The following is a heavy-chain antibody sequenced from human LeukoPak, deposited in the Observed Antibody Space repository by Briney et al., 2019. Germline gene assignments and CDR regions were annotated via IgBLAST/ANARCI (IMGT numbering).Heavy chain of an antibody. CDR2: INHSGST. CDR1: GGSFSGYY. Sequence: PSETPSLTCAVYGGSFSGYYWSWIRQPPGKGLEWIGEINHSGSTNYNPSLKSRVTISVDTSKNQFSLKLSSVTAADTAVYYCARGILGYCSSTSCSYNWFDPWGQGTLVTVSS. D-gene: IGHD2-2*01. CDR3: ARGILGYCSSTSCSYNWFDP. J-gene: IGHJ5*02. V-gene: IGHV4-34*01.